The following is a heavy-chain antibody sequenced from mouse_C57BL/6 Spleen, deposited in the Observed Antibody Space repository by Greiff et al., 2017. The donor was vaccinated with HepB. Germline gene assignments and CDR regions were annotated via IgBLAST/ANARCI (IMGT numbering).Heavy chain of an antibody. Sequence: EVKLQESGPGMVKPSQSLSLTCTVTGYSITSGYDWHWIRHFPGNKLEWMGYISYSGSTNYNPSLKSRISITHDTSKNHFFLKLNSVTTEDTATYYCARDYYGSRFAYWGQGTLVTVSA. D-gene: IGHD1-1*01. J-gene: IGHJ3*01. CDR1: GYSITSGYD. CDR3: ARDYYGSRFAY. V-gene: IGHV3-1*01. CDR2: ISYSGST.